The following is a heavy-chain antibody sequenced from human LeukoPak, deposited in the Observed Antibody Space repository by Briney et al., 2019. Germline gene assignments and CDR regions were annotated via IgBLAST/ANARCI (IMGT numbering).Heavy chain of an antibody. CDR2: ISAYNGNT. CDR3: ARDLRSGWFTNYMDV. D-gene: IGHD6-19*01. V-gene: IGHV1-18*01. J-gene: IGHJ6*03. Sequence: ASVKVSCKASGYTFTSYGISWVRQAPGQGLEWMGWISAYNGNTNYAQKLQGRVTMTTDTSTSTAYMELRSLRSDDTAVYYCARDLRSGWFTNYMDVWGKGTTVTVSS. CDR1: GYTFTSYG.